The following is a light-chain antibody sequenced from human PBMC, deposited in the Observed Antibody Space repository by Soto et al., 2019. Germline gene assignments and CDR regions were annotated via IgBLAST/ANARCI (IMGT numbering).Light chain of an antibody. J-gene: IGKJ4*01. CDR1: QDIRSS. CDR2: GAS. V-gene: IGKV3-15*01. Sequence: VMTQSPATLSVSPVERFTLSFMASQDIRSSLAWYQQKPGQAPRLLIYGASIRATGVPATFSGSGSGTEFTLSISSLQPEHLGVYYCQQDSSWPLTFGGGTKVDIK. CDR3: QQDSSWPLT.